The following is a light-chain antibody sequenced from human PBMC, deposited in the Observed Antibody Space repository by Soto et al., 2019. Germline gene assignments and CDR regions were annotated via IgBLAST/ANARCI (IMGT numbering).Light chain of an antibody. V-gene: IGLV3-21*01. CDR3: QVWESSSDHLDV. Sequence: SYELTQPPSVSVAPGKTARITCGGNNIGSKSVHWYQQKPGQAPVLVIYYDSDRPSGIPERFSGSNSGNTATLTISRVEAGDDADYYCQVWESSSDHLDVFGTGTKLTVL. CDR1: NIGSKS. CDR2: YDS. J-gene: IGLJ1*01.